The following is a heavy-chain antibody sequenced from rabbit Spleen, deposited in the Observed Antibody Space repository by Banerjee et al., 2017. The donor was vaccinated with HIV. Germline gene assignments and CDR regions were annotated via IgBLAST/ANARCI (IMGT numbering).Heavy chain of an antibody. Sequence: EQLEESGGGLVKPEGSLTLTCKASGVSFSDKDVMCWVRQAPGKGLEWIACINAVTGKAVYATWAKGRFTFSKTSSTTVTLQMTSLTAADTATYFCVRDLDGVIGWNFGWWGQGTLVTVS. D-gene: IGHD1-1*01. V-gene: IGHV1S45*01. CDR1: GVSFSDKDV. CDR2: INAVTGKA. J-gene: IGHJ4*01. CDR3: VRDLDGVIGWNFGW.